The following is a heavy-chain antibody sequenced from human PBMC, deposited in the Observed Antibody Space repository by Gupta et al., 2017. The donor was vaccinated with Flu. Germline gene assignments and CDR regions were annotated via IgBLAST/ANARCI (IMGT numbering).Heavy chain of an antibody. Sequence: EVQLVESGGGLVQPGGSLRLSCEASGFTFTDYYMDWVRQAPGKGLEWVGRIRNKVNSYTTEYAASVKGRFTISRDDAKTSLYLQMTSLKTEDTAVYYCGRGVAGPYGMDVRGQVTTVT. J-gene: IGHJ6*02. CDR1: GFTFTDYY. V-gene: IGHV3-72*01. CDR3: GRGVAGPYGMDV. CDR2: IRNKVNSYTT.